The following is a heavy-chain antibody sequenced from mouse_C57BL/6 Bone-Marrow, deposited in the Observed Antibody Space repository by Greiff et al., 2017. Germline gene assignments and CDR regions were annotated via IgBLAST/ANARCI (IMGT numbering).Heavy chain of an antibody. V-gene: IGHV5-4*01. CDR3: AIYCGSSAFAY. D-gene: IGHD1-1*01. J-gene: IGHJ3*01. CDR1: GFTFSSYA. CDR2: ISDGGSYT. Sequence: VQLKESGGGLVKPGGSLKLSCAASGFTFSSYAMSWVRQTPEKRLEWVATISDGGSYTYYPDNVKGRFTISRDNAKNNLYLQMSHLKSEDTAMYYCAIYCGSSAFAYWGQGTLVTVSA.